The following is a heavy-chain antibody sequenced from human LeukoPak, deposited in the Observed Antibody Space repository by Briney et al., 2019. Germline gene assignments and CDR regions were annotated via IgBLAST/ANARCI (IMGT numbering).Heavy chain of an antibody. J-gene: IGHJ6*03. CDR2: IYPGDSDT. CDR1: GYSFTSYW. CDR3: ARLVGTTVAYYYYYYMDV. D-gene: IGHD1-1*01. Sequence: GESLKISCKGSGYSFTSYWIGWVRQMPEKGLEWMGIIYPGDSDTRYSPSFQGQVTITADKSISTAYLQWSSLKASDTAMYYCARLVGTTVAYYYYYYMDVWGKGTTVTVSS. V-gene: IGHV5-51*01.